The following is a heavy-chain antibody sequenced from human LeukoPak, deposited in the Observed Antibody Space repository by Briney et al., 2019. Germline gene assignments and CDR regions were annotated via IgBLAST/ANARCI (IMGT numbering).Heavy chain of an antibody. CDR2: INTNTGNP. D-gene: IGHD2-21*02. Sequence: GASVKVSCKASGYTFTSYAMNWVRQAPGQGLEWMGWINTNTGNPTYAQGFTGRFVFSLDTSVSTAYLQISSLKAEDTAVHYCARDNCGGDCYGYYYYGMDVWGQGTTVTVSS. CDR1: GYTFTSYA. CDR3: ARDNCGGDCYGYYYYGMDV. J-gene: IGHJ6*02. V-gene: IGHV7-4-1*02.